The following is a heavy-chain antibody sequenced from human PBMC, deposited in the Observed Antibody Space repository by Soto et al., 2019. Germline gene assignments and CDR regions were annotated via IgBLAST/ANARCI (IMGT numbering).Heavy chain of an antibody. CDR1: GGSISSSSYY. V-gene: IGHV4-39*01. J-gene: IGHJ6*02. Sequence: SETLSLTCTASGGSISSSSYYWGWIRQPPGKGLEWIGSIYYSGSTYYNPSLKSRVTISVDTSMNQFSLKLSSVTAADTAVYYCACIFSGGYGYGFYYYGMDVWGQGTTVT. CDR2: IYYSGST. CDR3: ACIFSGGYGYGFYYYGMDV. D-gene: IGHD5-18*01.